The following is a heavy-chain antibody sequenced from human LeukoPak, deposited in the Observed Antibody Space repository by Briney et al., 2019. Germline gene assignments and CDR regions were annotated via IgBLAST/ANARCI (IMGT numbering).Heavy chain of an antibody. Sequence: GGSLRLSCAASGFTFDDYAMHWVRQAPGKGLEWVSGISWNSGSIGYADSVKGRFTISRDNAKNSLYLQMNSLRAEDTALYYCAKDASYSSGWYEMYYFDYWGQGTLVTVSS. CDR2: ISWNSGSI. CDR3: AKDASYSSGWYEMYYFDY. CDR1: GFTFDDYA. J-gene: IGHJ4*02. V-gene: IGHV3-9*01. D-gene: IGHD6-19*01.